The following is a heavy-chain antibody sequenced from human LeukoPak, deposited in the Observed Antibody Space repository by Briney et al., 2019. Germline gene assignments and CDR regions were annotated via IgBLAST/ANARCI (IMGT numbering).Heavy chain of an antibody. J-gene: IGHJ6*04. V-gene: IGHV3-43D*03. Sequence: GGSLRLSCAASGFTFDDYAMHWVRQAPGKGLEWVSLISWDGGSTYYADSVKGRFTISRDNAKNSLYLQMNSLRAEDTAVYYCAELGITMIGGVWGKETTVTISS. CDR3: AELGITMIGGV. D-gene: IGHD3-10*02. CDR2: ISWDGGST. CDR1: GFTFDDYA.